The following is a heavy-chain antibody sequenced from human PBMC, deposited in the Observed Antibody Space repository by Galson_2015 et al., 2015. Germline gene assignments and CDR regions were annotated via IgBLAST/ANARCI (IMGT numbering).Heavy chain of an antibody. D-gene: IGHD6-13*01. CDR1: GFTFGNYW. CDR2: ISPDGSSS. J-gene: IGHJ4*02. Sequence: SLRLCCAAFGFTFGNYWMHWVRQAPGKGLVWVSQISPDGSSSSYADSVKGRFTISRDNAKNTLYLQMNSLRAEDTAVFYCAKGGPLAACEYWGQGALVTVSS. CDR3: AKGGPLAACEY. V-gene: IGHV3-74*01.